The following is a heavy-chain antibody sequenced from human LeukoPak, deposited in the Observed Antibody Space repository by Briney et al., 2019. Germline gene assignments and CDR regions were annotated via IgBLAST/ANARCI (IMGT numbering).Heavy chain of an antibody. D-gene: IGHD3-9*01. Sequence: GSLRLSCAASGFTFSSYAMSWVRQPPGKGLEWIGEINHNGSTNYNPSLKSRVTISVDTSKNQFSLKLSSVTAADTAVYYCASRHYDILTGYPSLLFDFWGQGGLVTVSS. CDR2: INHNGST. V-gene: IGHV4-34*01. J-gene: IGHJ4*02. CDR1: GFTFSSYA. CDR3: ASRHYDILTGYPSLLFDF.